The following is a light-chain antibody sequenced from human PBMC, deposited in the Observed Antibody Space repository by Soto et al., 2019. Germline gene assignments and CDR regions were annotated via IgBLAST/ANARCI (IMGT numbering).Light chain of an antibody. CDR2: GAS. V-gene: IGKV3-15*01. J-gene: IGKJ1*01. CDR3: QQYNNWPPEGT. Sequence: EIVMTQSPATLSVSPGERATLSCRASQSVSSNLAWYQQKPGQAPRLLIYGASTRATGIPARFSGSGSGTEFNLTISSLQSEDFAVYYCQQYNNWPPEGTFGQGTKVDIK. CDR1: QSVSSN.